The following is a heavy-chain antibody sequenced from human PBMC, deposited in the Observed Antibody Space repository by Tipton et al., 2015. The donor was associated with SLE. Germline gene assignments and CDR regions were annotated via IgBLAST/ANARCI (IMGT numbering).Heavy chain of an antibody. V-gene: IGHV4-59*12. CDR3: ARGVPTSVAAADWFDP. Sequence: TLSLTCAVYGGSFSGYYWSWIRQPPGKGLEWIGYIYYSGSTNYNPSLKSRVTISVDTSKNQFSLKLSSVTAADTAVYYCARGVPTSVAAADWFDPWGQGTLVTVSS. CDR2: IYYSGST. D-gene: IGHD6-13*01. J-gene: IGHJ5*02. CDR1: GGSFSGYY.